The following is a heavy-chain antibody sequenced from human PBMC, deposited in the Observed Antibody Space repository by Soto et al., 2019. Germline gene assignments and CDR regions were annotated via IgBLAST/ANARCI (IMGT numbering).Heavy chain of an antibody. V-gene: IGHV4-39*01. CDR2: IYYSGST. D-gene: IGHD1-1*01. CDR1: GGSISSSSYY. Sequence: PSETLSLTCTVSGGSISSSSYYWGWIRQPPGKGLEWIGSIYYSGSTYYNPSLKSRVTISVDTSKNQFSLKLSSVTAADTAVYYCSRHLPDWDVYYYMDVWGKGTTVTVS. CDR3: SRHLPDWDVYYYMDV. J-gene: IGHJ6*03.